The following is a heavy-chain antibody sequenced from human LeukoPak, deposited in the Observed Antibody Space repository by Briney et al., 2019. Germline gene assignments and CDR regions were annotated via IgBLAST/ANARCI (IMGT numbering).Heavy chain of an antibody. D-gene: IGHD3-16*01. CDR1: GGSISSGGYY. CDR3: CRLITFGGVIAH. Sequence: SQTLSLTCTASGGSISSGGYYWSWIRQPPGRGLEWIGYIYYSGSTYYNPSLKSRVTISVGTSKNLFSLKLSSVTAADTAVYYCCRLITFGGVIAHWGQGTLVTVSS. J-gene: IGHJ5*02. CDR2: IYYSGST. V-gene: IGHV4-31*03.